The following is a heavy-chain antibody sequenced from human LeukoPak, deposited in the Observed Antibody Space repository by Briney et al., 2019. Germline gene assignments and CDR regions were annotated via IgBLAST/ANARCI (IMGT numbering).Heavy chain of an antibody. CDR2: IYHSGST. V-gene: IGHV4-30-2*01. CDR1: GGSISSGGYS. CDR3: ASSRSSSSSGYFQH. D-gene: IGHD6-6*01. J-gene: IGHJ1*01. Sequence: SQTLSLTCAVSGGSISSGGYSWSWIRQPPGKGLEWIGYIYHSGSTYYNPSLKSRVTISVDRSKNRFSLKLSSVTAADTAVYYCASSRSSSSSGYFQHWGQGTLVTVSS.